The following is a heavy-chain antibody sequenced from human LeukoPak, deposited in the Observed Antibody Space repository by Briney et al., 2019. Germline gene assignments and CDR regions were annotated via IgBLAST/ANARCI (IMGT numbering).Heavy chain of an antibody. D-gene: IGHD2-2*01. V-gene: IGHV3-30*18. J-gene: IGHJ3*02. CDR3: AKDLVYLGYCSSTSCYAYAFDI. CDR1: GFTFSSYG. Sequence: GRSLRLSCAASGFTFSSYGMHGGRQAPGKRLEWEIVISYDRSNKYYADSVKGRFTISRDNSKHTLYLQMNSLRAEDTAVYYCAKDLVYLGYCSSTSCYAYAFDIWGQGTMVTVSS. CDR2: ISYDRSNK.